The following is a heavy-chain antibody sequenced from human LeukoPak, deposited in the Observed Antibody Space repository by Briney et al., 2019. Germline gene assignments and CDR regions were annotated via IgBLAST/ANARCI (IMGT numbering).Heavy chain of an antibody. CDR3: ARDRAGTHLYYFDY. D-gene: IGHD1-14*01. V-gene: IGHV4-30-4*08. CDR1: GGSISSGDYY. CDR2: IYYSGST. Sequence: SETLSLTCTVSGGSISSGDYYWSWIRQPPGKGLEWIGYIYYSGSTYYNPSLKSRVTISVDTSKNQFSLKLSSVTAADTAVYYCARDRAGTHLYYFDYWGQGTLVTVSS. J-gene: IGHJ4*02.